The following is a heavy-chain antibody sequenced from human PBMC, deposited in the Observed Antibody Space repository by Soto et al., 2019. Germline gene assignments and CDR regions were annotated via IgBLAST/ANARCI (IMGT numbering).Heavy chain of an antibody. J-gene: IGHJ6*01. CDR1: GGSFSGYY. CDR3: ASGPNRVVMVYAQGGMEV. V-gene: IGHV4-34*01. Sequence: PSETLSLTCAVYGGSFSGYYWSWIRQPPGKGLEWIGEINHSGITNYNPSLKSRVTISVDTSKNQFSLKMSSVTAVGTAVYYCASGPNRVVMVYAQGGMEVVGQRTTVTVCS. D-gene: IGHD2-8*01. CDR2: INHSGIT.